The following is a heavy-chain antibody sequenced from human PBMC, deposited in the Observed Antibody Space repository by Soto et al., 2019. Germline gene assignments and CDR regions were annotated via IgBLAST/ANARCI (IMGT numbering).Heavy chain of an antibody. V-gene: IGHV3-48*01. J-gene: IGHJ4*02. D-gene: IGHD6-6*01. CDR3: ATAPRSSPSS. CDR2: ISSGSSTI. Sequence: PGGSLRLSCAASGFTFSTYSMNWVRQAPGKGLEWVSYISSGSSTIYYADSVKGRFTISRDNAKNSLYLQMTSLRAEDTAVYYCATAPRSSPSSWGQGTLVTSPQ. CDR1: GFTFSTYS.